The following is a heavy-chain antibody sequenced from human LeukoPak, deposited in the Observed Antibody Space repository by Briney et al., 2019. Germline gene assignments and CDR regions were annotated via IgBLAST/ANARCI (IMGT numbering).Heavy chain of an antibody. V-gene: IGHV1-8*01. J-gene: IGHJ5*02. CDR1: GYTFTSYD. CDR3: ATSMTKLAWYNWFDP. D-gene: IGHD2-8*02. Sequence: GASVKVSCKASGYTFTSYDINWVRQATGQGLEWMGWMNPNSGNTGYAQKFQGRVTMTRNTSISTAYMELSSLRSEDTAVYYCATSMTKLAWYNWFDPWGQGTLVTVSS. CDR2: MNPNSGNT.